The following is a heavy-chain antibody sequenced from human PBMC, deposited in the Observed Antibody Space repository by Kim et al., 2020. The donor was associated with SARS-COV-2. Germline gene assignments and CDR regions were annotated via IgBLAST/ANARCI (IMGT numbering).Heavy chain of an antibody. Sequence: GGSLRLSCAASGFTFSSYAMHWVRQAPGKGLEWVAVISYDGSNKYYADSVKGRFTISRDNSKNTLYRQMNSLRAEDTAVYYCARDLGHLLRYFDWSTKRNPDYWGQGTLVTVSS. J-gene: IGHJ4*02. CDR2: ISYDGSNK. CDR1: GFTFSSYA. V-gene: IGHV3-30*04. CDR3: ARDLGHLLRYFDWSTKRNPDY. D-gene: IGHD3-9*01.